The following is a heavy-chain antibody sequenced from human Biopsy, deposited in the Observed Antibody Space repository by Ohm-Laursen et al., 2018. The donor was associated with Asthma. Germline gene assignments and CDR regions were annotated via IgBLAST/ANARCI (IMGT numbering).Heavy chain of an antibody. J-gene: IGHJ3*01. D-gene: IGHD3-9*01. CDR3: ARTYYDFLTGQVKDVFGV. Sequence: VSSVKVSCKASGYNFISFAIHWVRQAPGQRLEWMGWVNTGNGDTKYSQKFQVRVTITRDTSASTAYMELRSLRSEDTATYYCARTYYDFLTGQVKDVFGVWGQGTMVTVSS. CDR2: VNTGNGDT. CDR1: GYNFISFA. V-gene: IGHV1-3*04.